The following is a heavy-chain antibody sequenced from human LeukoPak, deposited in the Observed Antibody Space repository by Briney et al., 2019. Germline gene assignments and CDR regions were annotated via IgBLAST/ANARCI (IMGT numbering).Heavy chain of an antibody. V-gene: IGHV1-69*13. CDR1: GDIFSSNG. J-gene: IGHJ5*02. Sequence: VASVKVSCKASGDIFSSNGINWVRQAPGQGLEWLGRIIPSFGTTDYAQKFQGRVKIIADESTSTAHMELSSLRSEDTAVYYCARRGRGYNWFDPWGQGTLVTVSS. CDR2: IIPSFGTT. D-gene: IGHD1-26*01. CDR3: ARRGRGYNWFDP.